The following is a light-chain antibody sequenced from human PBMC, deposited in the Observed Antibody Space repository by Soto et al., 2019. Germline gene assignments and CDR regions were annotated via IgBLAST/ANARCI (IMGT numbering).Light chain of an antibody. CDR2: EVT. CDR1: SSDVGGYHY. J-gene: IGLJ2*01. V-gene: IGLV2-8*01. Sequence: QSVLTQPPSASGSPGQSVTISCTGTSSDVGGYHYVSWYQQHPGKAPKLMILEVTKRPSGVPDRFSGSKSGNTASLTVSGLQGEDEADYYCSSYAGSNNLVFGGGTKLTVL. CDR3: SSYAGSNNLV.